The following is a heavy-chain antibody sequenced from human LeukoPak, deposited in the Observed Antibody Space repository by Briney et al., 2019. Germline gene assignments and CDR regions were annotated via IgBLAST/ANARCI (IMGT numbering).Heavy chain of an antibody. CDR1: GGSISGYF. V-gene: IGHV4-34*01. J-gene: IGHJ5*02. CDR2: INHVGST. D-gene: IGHD1-1*01. Sequence: SETLSLTCDVYGGSISGYFWNWIRQAPGKGLEWIGEINHVGSTNNNPSLKSRVTMSSDPSKNQFSLKLTSVTAADTAVYYCARRGNWNEVPPRNWFDPWGQGILVTVSS. CDR3: ARRGNWNEVPPRNWFDP.